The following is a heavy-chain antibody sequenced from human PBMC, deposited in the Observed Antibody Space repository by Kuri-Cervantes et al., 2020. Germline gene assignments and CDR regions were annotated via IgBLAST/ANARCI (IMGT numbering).Heavy chain of an antibody. V-gene: IGHV1-8*02. CDR3: TRGPRSYGFDY. CDR1: GYTFTSYD. D-gene: IGHD5-18*01. CDR2: MNPNSGNT. J-gene: IGHJ4*02. Sequence: ASVKVSCKASGYTFTSYDINWVRQATGQGLEWMGWMNPNSGNTGYAQKFQGRVTMTRNTSISTAYMELSSLTSEDTAVYYCTRGPRSYGFDYWGQGTLVTVSS.